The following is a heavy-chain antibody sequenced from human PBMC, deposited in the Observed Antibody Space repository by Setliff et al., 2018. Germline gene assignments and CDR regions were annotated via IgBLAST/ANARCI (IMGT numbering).Heavy chain of an antibody. Sequence: GGSLRLSCAAPGFTVTSNFLSWVRQAPGKGLEWVSVIYVGGSTFYTDSVRGRFTISRDNSKNTLYLQMNSLRAEDTAVYYCAKRGVVAATWYYFDYWGQGTLVTVSS. CDR2: IYVGGST. D-gene: IGHD2-15*01. V-gene: IGHV3-66*04. CDR3: AKRGVVAATWYYFDY. J-gene: IGHJ4*02. CDR1: GFTVTSNF.